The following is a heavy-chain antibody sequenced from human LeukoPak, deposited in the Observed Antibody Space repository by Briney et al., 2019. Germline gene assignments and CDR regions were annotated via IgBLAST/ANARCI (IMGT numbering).Heavy chain of an antibody. CDR1: GYTFTSYG. Sequence: ASVTVSCKASGYTFTSYGISWVRQAPGQGLEWMGWISAYNGNTNYAQKLQGRVTMTTDTSTSTAYMELRSLRSDDAAVYYCARDREEYSGSQPDAFDIWGQGTMVTVSS. V-gene: IGHV1-18*01. CDR3: ARDREEYSGSQPDAFDI. D-gene: IGHD1-26*01. CDR2: ISAYNGNT. J-gene: IGHJ3*02.